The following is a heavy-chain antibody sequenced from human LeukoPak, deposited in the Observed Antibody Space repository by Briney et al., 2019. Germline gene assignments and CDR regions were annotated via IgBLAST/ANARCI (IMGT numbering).Heavy chain of an antibody. J-gene: IGHJ3*02. CDR1: GFTFSSYA. V-gene: IGHV3-7*01. D-gene: IGHD2-15*01. CDR2: IKQDGSEK. CDR3: ATASRILPLPI. Sequence: GGSLRLSCAASGFTFSSYAMSWVRQAPGKGLEWVANIKQDGSEKYYVDSVKGRFTISRDNAKNSLYLQMNSLRAEDTAVYYCATASRILPLPIWGQGTMVTVSS.